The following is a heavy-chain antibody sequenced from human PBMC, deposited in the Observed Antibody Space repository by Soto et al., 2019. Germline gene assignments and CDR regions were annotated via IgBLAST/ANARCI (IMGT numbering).Heavy chain of an antibody. CDR3: ARGRVAEVVDY. J-gene: IGHJ4*02. D-gene: IGHD3-3*01. V-gene: IGHV3-7*03. CDR2: IKHDGSEK. CDR1: GFTFSAYW. Sequence: GGSLRLSCAASGFTFSAYWMSWVRQTPGKGLEWVANIKHDGSEKYYVDSVKGRFTISRDNAKNSLYLQMNSLRAEDTAVYYCARGRVAEVVDYWGQGTLVTVSS.